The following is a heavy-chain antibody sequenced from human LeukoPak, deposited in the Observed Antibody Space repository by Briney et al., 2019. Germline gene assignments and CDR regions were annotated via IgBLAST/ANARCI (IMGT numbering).Heavy chain of an antibody. CDR3: AKDQASGWPHDAFDI. Sequence: SGGSLRLSCAASGFTFSSYAMSWVRQAPGKGLEWVSAISGSGGSTYYADSVKGRFTISRDNSKNTLYLQMSSLRAEDTAVYYCAKDQASGWPHDAFDIWGQGTMVTVSS. J-gene: IGHJ3*02. CDR2: ISGSGGST. D-gene: IGHD6-19*01. CDR1: GFTFSSYA. V-gene: IGHV3-23*01.